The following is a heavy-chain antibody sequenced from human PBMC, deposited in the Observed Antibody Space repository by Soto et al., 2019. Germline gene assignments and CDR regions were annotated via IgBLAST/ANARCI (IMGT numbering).Heavy chain of an antibody. CDR3: AKGPHTNVGWPYYFEL. D-gene: IGHD6-19*01. Sequence: GGVLRLSCVASGFSLANYPMNWVRQTPGKGLEWISYSSPRGDTIYYADSVEGRFTISRDNARNSLSLHMSSLRDEDSALYYCAKGPHTNVGWPYYFELWGQGVPVTVSS. CDR2: SSPRGDTI. CDR1: GFSLANYP. V-gene: IGHV3-48*02. J-gene: IGHJ4*02.